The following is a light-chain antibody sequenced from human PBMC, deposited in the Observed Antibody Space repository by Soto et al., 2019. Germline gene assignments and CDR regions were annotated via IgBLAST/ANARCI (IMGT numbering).Light chain of an antibody. CDR3: QQFHTYPRT. CDR1: QDITNY. Sequence: DIQLTQSPSFLSASVGDRVTITCRASQDITNYLAWYQQKPGKAPKLLIFAASSLQSGVPSRFSGSGSGTEFTLTISSLQPDDFVTYCCQQFHTYPRTFGQGTKVDIK. CDR2: AAS. J-gene: IGKJ1*01. V-gene: IGKV1-9*01.